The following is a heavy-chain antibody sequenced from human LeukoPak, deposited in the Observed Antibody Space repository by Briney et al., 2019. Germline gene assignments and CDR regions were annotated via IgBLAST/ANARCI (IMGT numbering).Heavy chain of an antibody. V-gene: IGHV3-30*18. Sequence: GGSLRLSCAASGFTFSSYGMHWVRQAPGKGLEWVAVISYDGSNKYYADSVKGRFTISRDNSKNTLYLQMNSLRAEDTAVYYCAKLVLPGTESPFDYWGRGTLVTVSS. CDR1: GFTFSSYG. J-gene: IGHJ4*02. CDR2: ISYDGSNK. CDR3: AKLVLPGTESPFDY. D-gene: IGHD6-13*01.